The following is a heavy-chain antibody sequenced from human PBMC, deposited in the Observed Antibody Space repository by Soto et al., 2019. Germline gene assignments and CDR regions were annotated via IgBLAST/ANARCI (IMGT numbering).Heavy chain of an antibody. CDR2: ISWNSGSI. V-gene: IGHV3-9*01. J-gene: IGHJ4*02. D-gene: IGHD6-13*01. CDR3: AKDNRSSSFYGLFDY. CDR1: GFTFDDYA. Sequence: PGGSLRLSCAASGFTFDDYAMHWVRQAPGKGLEWVSGISWNSGSIGYADSVKGRFTISRDNAKNSLYLQMNSLRAEDTALYYCAKDNRSSSFYGLFDYWGQGTLVTVSS.